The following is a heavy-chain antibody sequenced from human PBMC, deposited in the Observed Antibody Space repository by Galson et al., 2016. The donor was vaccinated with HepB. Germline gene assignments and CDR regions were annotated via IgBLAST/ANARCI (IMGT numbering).Heavy chain of an antibody. D-gene: IGHD3-9*01. Sequence: QSGAEVKKPGESLKISCKHSGSSFSNFWIGWVRQVPGKGLQWMGIVHPGDSTTHYSPSFEGQVTMSADKSINTAYLQWSSLRASDTAMYYCASAVNGLFWFDPWGQGTLVTVSS. CDR3: ASAVNGLFWFDP. CDR2: VHPGDSTT. V-gene: IGHV5-51*01. CDR1: GSSFSNFW. J-gene: IGHJ5*02.